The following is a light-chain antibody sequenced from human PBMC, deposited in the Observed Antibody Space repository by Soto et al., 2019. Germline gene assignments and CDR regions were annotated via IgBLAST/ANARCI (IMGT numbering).Light chain of an antibody. J-gene: IGKJ2*01. Sequence: DIQLTQSPSFLSASVGDRVTITCRASQGISSYLAWYQQKPGKAPKLLIYAASTLQSGVPSRFSGSGSGTEFTLTISNLQPEDFATYYCQQLNSYPYTFGQGNKLEIK. CDR3: QQLNSYPYT. V-gene: IGKV1-9*01. CDR1: QGISSY. CDR2: AAS.